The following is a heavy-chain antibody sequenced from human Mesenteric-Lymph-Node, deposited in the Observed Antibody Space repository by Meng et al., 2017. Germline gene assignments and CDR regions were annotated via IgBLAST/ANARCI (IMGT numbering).Heavy chain of an antibody. CDR1: GGSISSYY. V-gene: IGHV4-4*07. CDR2: IYTSGST. Sequence: SETLSLTCTVSGGSISSYYWSWIRQPAGKGLEWIGRIYTSGSTNYNPSLKSRVTMSVDTSKNQFSLKLSSVTAADTAVYYCAREAPSLIAAAGIFDYWGQGTLVTVSS. CDR3: AREAPSLIAAAGIFDY. J-gene: IGHJ4*02. D-gene: IGHD6-13*01.